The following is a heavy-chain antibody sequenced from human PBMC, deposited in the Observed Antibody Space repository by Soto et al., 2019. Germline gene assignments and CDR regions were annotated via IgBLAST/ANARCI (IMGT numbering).Heavy chain of an antibody. CDR2: IYWDDDK. J-gene: IGHJ4*02. CDR3: AHTNSGYRYPPFDY. D-gene: IGHD3-22*01. CDR1: GFLLTTSGVG. Sequence: SGPTLVNPTQTLTLTCTFSGFLLTTSGVGVGWIRQPPGKALEWLALIYWDDDKRYSPSLKSSVTITKDTSKNQVVLTMTDVDPVDTATYYCAHTNSGYRYPPFDYWGQGTLVPVSS. V-gene: IGHV2-5*02.